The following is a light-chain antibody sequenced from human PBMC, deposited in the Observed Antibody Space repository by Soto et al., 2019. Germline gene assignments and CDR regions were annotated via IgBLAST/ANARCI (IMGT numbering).Light chain of an antibody. CDR2: DTS. J-gene: IGKJ1*01. V-gene: IGKV3-15*01. CDR3: KQYNNWWT. Sequence: VMTQSPATLSLSPGDSATLSCRASQSVSIKLAWYQQRPGQAPRLLIYDTSTRATGIQARFSGSGSGTEFTLTISSLEFGDSAVYYCKQYNNWWTCGQGTKVDIK. CDR1: QSVSIK.